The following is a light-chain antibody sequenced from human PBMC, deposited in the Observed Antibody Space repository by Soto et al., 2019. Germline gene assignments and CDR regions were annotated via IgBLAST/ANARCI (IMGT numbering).Light chain of an antibody. J-gene: IGLJ2*01. V-gene: IGLV2-23*01. CDR1: SSDVGSYSL. CDR2: EGS. CDR3: CSYAGSSTLV. Sequence: QPVLTQPASVSGSPGQWITISCTGTSSDVGSYSLVSWYQQHPGKAPKLMIYEGSKRPSGVSNRFSGSKSGATASLTISGLQAEDEAHYYCCSYAGSSTLVFGGGTKLTVL.